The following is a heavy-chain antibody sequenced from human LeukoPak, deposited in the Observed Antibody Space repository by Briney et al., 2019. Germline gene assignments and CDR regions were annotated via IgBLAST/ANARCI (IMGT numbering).Heavy chain of an antibody. CDR2: INHSGST. CDR3: AREWSDYYGSEYYFDY. D-gene: IGHD3-10*01. V-gene: IGHV4-34*01. Sequence: PSETLSLTCAVYGGSFSGYYWSWIRQPPGKGLEWVGEINHSGSTNYNPSLKSRVTISVDTSKNQFSLKLSSVTAADTAVYYCAREWSDYYGSEYYFDYWGQGTLVTVSS. CDR1: GGSFSGYY. J-gene: IGHJ4*02.